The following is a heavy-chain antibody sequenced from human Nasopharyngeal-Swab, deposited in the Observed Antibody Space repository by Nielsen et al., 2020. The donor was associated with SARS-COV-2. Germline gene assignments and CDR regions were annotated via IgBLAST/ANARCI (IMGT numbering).Heavy chain of an antibody. V-gene: IGHV3-21*01. Sequence: GVLKISCAASGFTFNNYNFNWVRQAPGKGLEWVSSISSSSSYIYYADSVKGRFTISRDNAKNSLFLQMSSLRAEDTAVYYCARDELDYDFWSAYFMDVWGQGTTVTVSS. CDR1: GFTFNNYN. J-gene: IGHJ6*02. D-gene: IGHD3-3*01. CDR2: ISSSSSYI. CDR3: ARDELDYDFWSAYFMDV.